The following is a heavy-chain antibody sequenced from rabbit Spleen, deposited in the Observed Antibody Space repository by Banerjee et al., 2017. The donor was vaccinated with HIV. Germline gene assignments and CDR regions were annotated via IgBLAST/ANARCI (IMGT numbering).Heavy chain of an antibody. CDR2: IDPVFGIT. D-gene: IGHD6-1*01. J-gene: IGHJ4*01. Sequence: QEQLVESGGGLVQPGGSLKLSCKASGFDFSSYGVSWVRQAPGKGLEWIGYIDPVFGITYYANWVNGRFTISSHNAQNTLFLQLNSLTAADTATYFCARYTVGAGYAYADFSLWGPGTLVTVS. CDR3: ARYTVGAGYAYADFSL. V-gene: IGHV1S47*01. CDR1: GFDFSSYG.